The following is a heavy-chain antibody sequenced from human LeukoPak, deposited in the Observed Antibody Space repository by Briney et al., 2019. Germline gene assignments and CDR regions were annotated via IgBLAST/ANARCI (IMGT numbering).Heavy chain of an antibody. Sequence: SETLSLTCTVSGGSISSYYWSWIRQPPGKGLEWIGYIYYSGSTNYNPSLKSRVTISVDTSKKQVSLKLSSVTAADTAVYYCARERDAFDIWGQGTMVAVSS. CDR2: IYYSGST. J-gene: IGHJ3*02. V-gene: IGHV4-59*01. CDR1: GGSISSYY. CDR3: ARERDAFDI.